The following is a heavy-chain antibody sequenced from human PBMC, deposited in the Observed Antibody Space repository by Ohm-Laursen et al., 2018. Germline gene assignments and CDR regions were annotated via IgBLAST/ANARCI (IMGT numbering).Heavy chain of an antibody. CDR2: ISGSGGST. CDR3: AKDFGFKGDYYDY. Sequence: SLRLSCAAAGFTFSSYAMSWVRQAPGKGLEWVSAISGSGGSTYYADSVKGRFTISRDNSKNTLYLQMNSLRAEDTAVYYCAKDFGFKGDYYDYWGQGTLVTVSS. CDR1: GFTFSSYA. D-gene: IGHD3-10*01. V-gene: IGHV3-23*01. J-gene: IGHJ4*02.